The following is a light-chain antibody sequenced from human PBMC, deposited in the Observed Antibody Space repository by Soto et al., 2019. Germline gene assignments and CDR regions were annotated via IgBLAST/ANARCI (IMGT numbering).Light chain of an antibody. CDR3: QQYNNWLIT. CDR1: QSVSGN. J-gene: IGKJ5*01. CDR2: GAS. V-gene: IGKV3-15*01. Sequence: EIVMTQSPATLSVSPGDRATLSCRASQSVSGNLAWYQQKPGQAPRLLIYGASTRATGIPARFSGSGSGTEFTLTISSLQSEDFAVYYCQQYNNWLITFGQGTRLEIK.